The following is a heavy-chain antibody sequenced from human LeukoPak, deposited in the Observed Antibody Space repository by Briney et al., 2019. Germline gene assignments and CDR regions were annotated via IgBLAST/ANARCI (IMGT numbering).Heavy chain of an antibody. J-gene: IGHJ3*02. Sequence: GASVKVSCKASGYTFTSYYMHWVRQAPGQGLEWMGIINPSGGSTSYAQKFQGRVTMTRDMSTSTVYMELSSLRSEDTAVYYCARDRGVVGATDPDAFDIWGQGTMVTVSS. CDR1: GYTFTSYY. V-gene: IGHV1-46*01. CDR2: INPSGGST. CDR3: ARDRGVVGATDPDAFDI. D-gene: IGHD1-26*01.